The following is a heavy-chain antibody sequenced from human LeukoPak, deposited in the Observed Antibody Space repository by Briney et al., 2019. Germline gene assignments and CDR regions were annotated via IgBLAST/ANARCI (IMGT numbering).Heavy chain of an antibody. J-gene: IGHJ6*04. V-gene: IGHV3-74*01. CDR1: GSTFSTYW. D-gene: IGHD2-2*01. CDR2: INIDGSRT. Sequence: PGGSLRLSCAASGSTFSTYWIHWVRQAPGKGLVWVSRINIDGSRTTYADSVKGRFTISRDNAKNTLYLQMNSLRAEDTAVYYCARDRCSSTSCSLGFLDVWGKGTTVTVSS. CDR3: ARDRCSSTSCSLGFLDV.